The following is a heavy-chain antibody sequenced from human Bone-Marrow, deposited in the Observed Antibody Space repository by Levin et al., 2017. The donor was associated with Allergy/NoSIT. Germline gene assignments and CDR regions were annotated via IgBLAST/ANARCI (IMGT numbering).Heavy chain of an antibody. V-gene: IGHV3-23*01. D-gene: IGHD2-15*01. CDR3: VKDGRVLAFFDY. CDR2: IRGSGDTT. Sequence: PGGSLRLSCAASGFTFSSYVMSWVRQTPEKGLEWVSGIRGSGDTTYYADSVRGRFTISRDNSRNTLYLQMNSLRAEDTAVYYCVKDGRVLAFFDYWGQGTLVTVSS. J-gene: IGHJ4*02. CDR1: GFTFSSYV.